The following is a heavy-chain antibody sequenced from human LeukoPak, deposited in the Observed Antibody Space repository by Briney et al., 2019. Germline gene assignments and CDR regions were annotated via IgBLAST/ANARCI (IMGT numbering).Heavy chain of an antibody. D-gene: IGHD5-24*01. CDR1: GFTFSSYA. CDR3: ARPTLSRDGYNTDY. CDR2: IYSGGST. J-gene: IGHJ4*02. Sequence: GGSLRLSCAASGFTFSSYAMSWVRQAPGKGLEWVSVIYSGGSTYYADSVKGRFTISRDNSKNTLYLQMNSLRAEDTAVYYCARPTLSRDGYNTDYWGQGTLVTVSS. V-gene: IGHV3-66*04.